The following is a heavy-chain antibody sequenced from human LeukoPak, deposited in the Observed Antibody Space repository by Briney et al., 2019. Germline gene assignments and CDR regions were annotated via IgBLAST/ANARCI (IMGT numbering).Heavy chain of an antibody. V-gene: IGHV3-23*01. D-gene: IGHD2-15*01. J-gene: IGHJ6*02. CDR1: GFTFSSYA. CDR2: ISGSGGST. Sequence: GGSLRLSCAASGFTFSSYAMSWVRQAPGKGLEWVSAISGSGGSTYYADSVKGRLTISRDNSKNTLYLQMNSLRAEDTAVYCCAKLVDRVPYYYYGMDVWGQGTTVTVSS. CDR3: AKLVDRVPYYYYGMDV.